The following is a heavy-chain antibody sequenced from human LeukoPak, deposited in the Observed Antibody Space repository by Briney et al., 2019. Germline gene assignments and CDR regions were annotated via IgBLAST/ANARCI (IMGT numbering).Heavy chain of an antibody. D-gene: IGHD3-10*01. CDR3: ARGDGWFGELLNFDN. CDR1: GFTFSNFA. J-gene: IGHJ4*02. CDR2: ISSSSSTI. V-gene: IGHV3-48*02. Sequence: GGSLRLSCAASGFTFSNFAVSWVRQAPGKGLEWVSAISSSSSTIYYADSVKGRFTISRDNAKNSLYLQMNSLRDEDTAVYYCARGDGWFGELLNFDNWGQGTLVTVSS.